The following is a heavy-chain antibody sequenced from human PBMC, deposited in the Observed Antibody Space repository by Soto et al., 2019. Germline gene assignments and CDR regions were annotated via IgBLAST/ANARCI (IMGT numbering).Heavy chain of an antibody. CDR2: IIPILGIA. D-gene: IGHD3-3*01. Sequence: QVQLVQSGAEVKKPGSSVKVSCKASGGTFSSYTISWVRQAPGQGLEWMGRIIPILGIANYAQKFQGRVTITADKSTSTAYMELSSLRSEDTAVYYCARDETSQGFYVYWGQGTLVTVSS. V-gene: IGHV1-69*08. CDR3: ARDETSQGFYVY. J-gene: IGHJ4*02. CDR1: GGTFSSYT.